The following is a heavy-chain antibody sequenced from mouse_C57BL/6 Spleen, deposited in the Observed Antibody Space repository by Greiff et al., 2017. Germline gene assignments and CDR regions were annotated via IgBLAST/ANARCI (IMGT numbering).Heavy chain of an antibody. V-gene: IGHV1-80*01. Sequence: VNVVESGAELVKPGASVKISCKASGYAFSSYWMNWVKQRPGKGLEWIGQIYPGDGDTNYNGKFKGKATLTADKSSSTAYMQLSSLTSEDSAVYFCARSNYSNSWFAYWGQGTLVTVSA. CDR3: ARSNYSNSWFAY. D-gene: IGHD2-5*01. J-gene: IGHJ3*01. CDR2: IYPGDGDT. CDR1: GYAFSSYW.